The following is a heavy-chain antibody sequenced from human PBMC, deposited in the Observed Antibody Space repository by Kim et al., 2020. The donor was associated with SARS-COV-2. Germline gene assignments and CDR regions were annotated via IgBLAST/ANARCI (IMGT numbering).Heavy chain of an antibody. J-gene: IGHJ4*03. CDR3: ARGSAAVDY. V-gene: IGHV6-1*01. CDR1: GDSVSSNSAA. Sequence: SQTLSLTCAIPGDSVSSNSAAWNWIRQSPSRGLESLGRAYYRSWWHIDYAVSVKSRMTINPDTSKNHFTLQLNSVNSEDTTVYYCARGSAAVDYWAQETLVTVSS. D-gene: IGHD6-13*01. CDR2: AYYRSWWHI.